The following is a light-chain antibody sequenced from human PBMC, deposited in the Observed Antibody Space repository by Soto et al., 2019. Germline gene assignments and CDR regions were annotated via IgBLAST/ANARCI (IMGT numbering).Light chain of an antibody. CDR3: QQYNSYPWT. CDR2: DAS. Sequence: DIQMTQSPSTLSASVGDRVTITCRASQSISSWLAWYQQKPGKATKLLIYDASSLESGVPSRFSGSGYGTEFSLTISSLQPDDFVTYYCQQYNSYPWTFGQGTKVAIK. J-gene: IGKJ1*01. V-gene: IGKV1-5*01. CDR1: QSISSW.